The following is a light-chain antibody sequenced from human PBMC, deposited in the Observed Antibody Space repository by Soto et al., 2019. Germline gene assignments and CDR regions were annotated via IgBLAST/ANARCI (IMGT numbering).Light chain of an antibody. CDR2: GAS. CDR3: QQYNNWPRT. V-gene: IGKV3-15*01. J-gene: IGKJ1*01. CDR1: QSVSSN. Sequence: EIVMTQSPATLSVSPGERATLSCRASQSVSSNLAWYQQKPGQAPGLLIYGASTRATGMPARFSGSGSGTEFTLTISSLQSEDFAVYYCQQYNNWPRTFGQGTKVEIK.